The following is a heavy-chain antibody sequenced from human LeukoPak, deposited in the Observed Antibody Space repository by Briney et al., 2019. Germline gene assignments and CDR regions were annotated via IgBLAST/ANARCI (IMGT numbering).Heavy chain of an antibody. D-gene: IGHD1-1*01. CDR1: GFTFSSYS. Sequence: GGSLRPSCAASGFTFSSYSMNWVRQAPGKGLEWVSSISSSSSYIYYADSVKGRFTISRDNAKNSLYLQMNSLRAEDTAVYYCARDPTISQTGREYNWFDPWGQGTLVTVSS. CDR2: ISSSSSYI. CDR3: ARDPTISQTGREYNWFDP. V-gene: IGHV3-21*01. J-gene: IGHJ5*02.